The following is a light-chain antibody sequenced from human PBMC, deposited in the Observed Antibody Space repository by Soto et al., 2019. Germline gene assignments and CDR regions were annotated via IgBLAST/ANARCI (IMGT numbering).Light chain of an antibody. CDR1: SSDVGGYNY. Sequence: QSALTQPASVSGSPGQSITISCTGTSSDVGGYNYVSWYQHHPGKAPKLMIYEGGKRPSGVSNRFSGSKSGITAFLTISGLQAEDEADYYCCSYAGYSTSALFGGGTKLTVL. CDR2: EGG. V-gene: IGLV2-23*01. CDR3: CSYAGYSTSAL. J-gene: IGLJ2*01.